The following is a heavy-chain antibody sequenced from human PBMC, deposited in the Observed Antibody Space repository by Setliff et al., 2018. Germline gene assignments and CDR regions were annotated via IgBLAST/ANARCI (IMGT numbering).Heavy chain of an antibody. CDR2: INTNTGNP. J-gene: IGHJ6*03. CDR3: ARASRYGTIKYRGDYYMDV. V-gene: IGHV7-4-1*02. CDR1: GYTFTGYA. Sequence: ASVKVSCKASGYTFTGYAINWVRQAPGQGLEYLGWINTNTGNPTYVQGFTGRFVFSWDTSVSTAYLQISSLKGEDTGVYYCARASRYGTIKYRGDYYMDVWGKGTTVTVSS. D-gene: IGHD5-12*01.